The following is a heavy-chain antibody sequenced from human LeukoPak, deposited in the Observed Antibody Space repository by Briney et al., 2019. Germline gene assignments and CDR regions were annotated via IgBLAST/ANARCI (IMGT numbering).Heavy chain of an antibody. D-gene: IGHD3-22*01. CDR3: ARHVVAVGFDY. CDR2: ITSSSSYI. J-gene: IGHJ4*02. CDR1: GFTFSSYT. V-gene: IGHV3-21*01. Sequence: GGSLRLSCAASGFTFSSYTMKWVRQAPGKGLEWVSSITSSSSYIYYADSVKGRFTISRDNAKNSLYLHMNSLRAEDTAVYYCARHVVAVGFDYWGQGTLVTVSS.